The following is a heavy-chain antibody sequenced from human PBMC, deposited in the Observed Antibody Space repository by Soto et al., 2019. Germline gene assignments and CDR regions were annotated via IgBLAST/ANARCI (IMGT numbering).Heavy chain of an antibody. D-gene: IGHD1-26*01. Sequence: LFLTCTVSGDSMTKYYWSWIRQSAGKGLEWIGRIYTSGSTNYNPSLKSRVTMSIDTSNKHFSLSLKSVTAADTAVYYCARTVGAAYYFDFWGQGALVTVSS. V-gene: IGHV4-4*07. CDR2: IYTSGST. CDR3: ARTVGAAYYFDF. CDR1: GDSMTKYY. J-gene: IGHJ4*02.